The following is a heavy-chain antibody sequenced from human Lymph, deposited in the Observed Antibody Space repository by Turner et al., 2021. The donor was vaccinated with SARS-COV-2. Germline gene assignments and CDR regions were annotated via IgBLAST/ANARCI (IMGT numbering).Heavy chain of an antibody. CDR2: ISYDGSNK. CDR3: AKVRAIFGVVMGGMDV. V-gene: IGHV3-30*18. J-gene: IGHJ6*02. CDR1: GFTFSSYA. D-gene: IGHD3-3*01. Sequence: QVKVVESGGGVVQSGGSLRLSCAAAGFTFSSYAMHWVRQAPGKGLEWVTVISYDGSNKYYADSVKGRFTISRDNSKNTLYLQMNSLRAEDTAVYYCAKVRAIFGVVMGGMDVWGQGTTVTVSS.